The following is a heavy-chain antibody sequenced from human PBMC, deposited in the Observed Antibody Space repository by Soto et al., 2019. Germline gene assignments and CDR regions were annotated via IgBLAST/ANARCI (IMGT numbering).Heavy chain of an antibody. CDR2: IWYDGSNK. CDR1: GFTFSSDG. D-gene: IGHD3-3*01. V-gene: IGHV3-33*01. J-gene: IGHJ6*02. CDR3: ARYDFWSGYYPLYYYGMDV. Sequence: GGSLRLSCAASGFTFSSDGMHWVRQAPGKGLEWVAVIWYDGSNKYYADSVKGRFTISRDNSKNTLYLQMNSLRAEDTAVYYCARYDFWSGYYPLYYYGMDVWGQGTTVPVSS.